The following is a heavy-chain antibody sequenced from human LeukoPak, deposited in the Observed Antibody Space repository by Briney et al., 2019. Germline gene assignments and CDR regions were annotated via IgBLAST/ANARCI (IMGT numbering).Heavy chain of an antibody. V-gene: IGHV3-23*01. CDR3: AKDIAAAEDGMDV. CDR1: GFTFSSYA. D-gene: IGHD6-13*01. CDR2: ISGSGGST. Sequence: SGGSLRLSCAASGFTFSSYAMSWVRQAPGKGLEWVSAISGSGGSTYYADSVKGRFTISRDNSKNTLYLQMNSLRAKDTAVYYCAKDIAAAEDGMDVWGQGTTVTVSS. J-gene: IGHJ6*01.